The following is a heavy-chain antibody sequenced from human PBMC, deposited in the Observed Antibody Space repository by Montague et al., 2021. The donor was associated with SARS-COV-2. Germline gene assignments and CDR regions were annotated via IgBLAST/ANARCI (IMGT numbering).Heavy chain of an antibody. CDR1: GDPISSSSYY. CDR3: ARQHGRGFVVTGFETCFDY. V-gene: IGHV4-39*01. CDR2: INYNGRT. J-gene: IGHJ4*02. Sequence: SETLSLTCTVSGDPISSSSYYWGWIRQSPGRGLEWIGSINYNGRTYYNPSLKSRVTISVDAPKDQFPLQLDSMTAADTAVYCCARQHGRGFVVTGFETCFDYWGQGSLVIVSS. D-gene: IGHD2-15*01.